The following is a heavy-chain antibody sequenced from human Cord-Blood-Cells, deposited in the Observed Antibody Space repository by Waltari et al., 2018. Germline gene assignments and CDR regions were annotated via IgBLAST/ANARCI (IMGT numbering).Heavy chain of an antibody. Sequence: QVQLQESGPGLVKPSETLSLTCAVSGYSISSGYYWGWIRQPPGKGLEWIGSIYHSGSTYYNPSPKSRIAISVDTSKNQFSLKLSSVTAADTAVYYCARAADCTGGVCSTFDYWGQGTLVTVSS. V-gene: IGHV4-38-2*01. CDR3: ARAADCTGGVCSTFDY. CDR2: IYHSGST. D-gene: IGHD2-8*02. J-gene: IGHJ4*02. CDR1: GYSISSGYY.